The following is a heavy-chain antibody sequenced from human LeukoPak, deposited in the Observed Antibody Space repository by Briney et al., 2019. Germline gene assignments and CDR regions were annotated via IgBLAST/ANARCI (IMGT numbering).Heavy chain of an antibody. CDR1: GYSISSGYY. CDR3: AREAYGSGSYYNDY. Sequence: SETLPLTCTVSGYSISSGYYWGWIRQPPGKGLEWIGNIYHSGSTYYNPSLKSRVTISVDTSKNQFSLKLSSVTAADTAVYYCAREAYGSGSYYNDYWGQGTLVTVSS. CDR2: IYHSGST. J-gene: IGHJ4*02. D-gene: IGHD3-10*01. V-gene: IGHV4-38-2*02.